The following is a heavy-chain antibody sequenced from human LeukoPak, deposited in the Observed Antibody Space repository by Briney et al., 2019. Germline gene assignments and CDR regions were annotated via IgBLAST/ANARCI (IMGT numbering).Heavy chain of an antibody. J-gene: IGHJ6*03. D-gene: IGHD3-3*01. CDR3: ASGPFGSKTIFGVVNGYYYYYMDV. CDR1: GYTFTSHG. CDR2: ISAYNGNT. V-gene: IGHV1-18*01. Sequence: ASVKVSCKASGYTFTSHGISWVRQAPGQGLEWMGWISAYNGNTNYAQKLQGRVTMTTDTSTSTAYMELRSLRSDDTAVYYCASGPFGSKTIFGVVNGYYYYYMDVWGKGTTVTVSS.